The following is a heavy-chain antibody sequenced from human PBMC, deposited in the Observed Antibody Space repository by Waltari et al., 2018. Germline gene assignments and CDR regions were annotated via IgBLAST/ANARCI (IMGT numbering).Heavy chain of an antibody. Sequence: QVQLVQSGAEVKKPGASVKVSCKASGYTFSSYAMHWVRQAPGQRLEWMGWSNTGNGYTKYSQEFEGRVTITRDTSASTAYMELSSLRSEDTAVDYCARSSGSYSMDVWGQGTTVTVAS. CDR3: ARSSGSYSMDV. CDR1: GYTFSSYA. CDR2: SNTGNGYT. D-gene: IGHD1-26*01. V-gene: IGHV1-3*02. J-gene: IGHJ6*03.